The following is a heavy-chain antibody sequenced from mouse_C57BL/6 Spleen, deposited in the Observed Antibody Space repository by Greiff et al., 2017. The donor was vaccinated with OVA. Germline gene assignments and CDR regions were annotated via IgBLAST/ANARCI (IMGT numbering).Heavy chain of an antibody. Sequence: QVQLQQPGAELVMPGASVKLSCKASGYTFTSYWMHWVKQRPGQGLEWIGEIDPSDSYTNYNQKFKGKSTLTVDKSSSTAYMQLSSLTSEDSAVYYCARALITTIVNYYDMDYWGQGTPVTVSA. V-gene: IGHV1-69*01. CDR1: GYTFTSYW. CDR2: IDPSDSYT. J-gene: IGHJ4*01. D-gene: IGHD1-1*01. CDR3: ARALITTIVNYYDMDY.